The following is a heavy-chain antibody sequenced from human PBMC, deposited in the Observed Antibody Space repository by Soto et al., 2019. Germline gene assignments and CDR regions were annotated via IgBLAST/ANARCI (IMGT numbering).Heavy chain of an antibody. CDR2: ISSSSSTI. CDR3: ARSIAAAGTHPHFDY. CDR1: GFTFSSYS. D-gene: IGHD6-13*01. J-gene: IGHJ4*02. V-gene: IGHV3-48*02. Sequence: PGGSLRLSCAASGFTFSSYSMNWVRQAPGKGLEWVSYISSSSSTIYYADSVKGRLTISRDNAKNSLYLQMNSLRDEDTAVYYCARSIAAAGTHPHFDYWGQGTLVTVSS.